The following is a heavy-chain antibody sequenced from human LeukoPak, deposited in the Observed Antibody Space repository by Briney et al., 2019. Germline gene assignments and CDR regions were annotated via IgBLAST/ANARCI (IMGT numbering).Heavy chain of an antibody. CDR3: ARVSGSYHLYFDY. J-gene: IGHJ4*02. Sequence: GGSLRLSCAASGFTFSSYEMNWVRQATGKGLEWVSYISSSGSTIYYADSVKGRFTIYRDNAKNSLYLQMNSLRAEDTAVYYCARVSGSYHLYFDYWGQGTLVTVSS. CDR2: ISSSGSTI. D-gene: IGHD1-26*01. V-gene: IGHV3-48*03. CDR1: GFTFSSYE.